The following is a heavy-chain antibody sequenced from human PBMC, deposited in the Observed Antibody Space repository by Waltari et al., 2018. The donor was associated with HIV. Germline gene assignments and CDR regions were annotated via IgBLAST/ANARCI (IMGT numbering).Heavy chain of an antibody. V-gene: IGHV1-46*03. J-gene: IGHJ3*02. D-gene: IGHD2-15*01. CDR3: ARQWWSGGGFDI. Sequence: QVQLVQSGAEVKKPGTSVKVSCKASGYTFIDNYIHWVRQAPGQGLEWMGVINPGSCKTNYAQKFPVRITMTRDTATSTVYMEMSNLRAEDNAIYYCARQWWSGGGFDIWGQGTTVTVSS. CDR1: GYTFIDNY. CDR2: INPGSCKT.